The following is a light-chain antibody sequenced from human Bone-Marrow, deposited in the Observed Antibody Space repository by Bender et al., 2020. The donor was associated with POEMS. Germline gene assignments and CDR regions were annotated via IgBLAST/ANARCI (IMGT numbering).Light chain of an antibody. Sequence: SYVVTHPPSVSVAPGKTARITCEGSNIESKGVHWYQQKPGQAPVMVVSDDNGRPSGIPERVSGSNSGNTATLIISRVEAGDEADYHCQVWDDTSDHVVFGGGTKLTVL. CDR3: QVWDDTSDHVV. J-gene: IGLJ3*02. V-gene: IGLV3-21*03. CDR1: NIESKG. CDR2: DDN.